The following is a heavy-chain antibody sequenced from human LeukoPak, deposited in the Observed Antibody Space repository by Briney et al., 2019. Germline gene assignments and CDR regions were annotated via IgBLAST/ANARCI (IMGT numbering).Heavy chain of an antibody. CDR3: ARSGIAVAGTADAFDI. D-gene: IGHD6-19*01. CDR1: GGSFSGYY. J-gene: IGHJ3*02. CDR2: INHSGST. Sequence: SETLSLTCAVYGGSFSGYYWSWIRQPPGKGLEWIGEINHSGSTNYNPSLKSRVTISVDTSKNQFSLKLSSVTAADTAVYYCARSGIAVAGTADAFDIWGQGTMATVSS. V-gene: IGHV4-34*01.